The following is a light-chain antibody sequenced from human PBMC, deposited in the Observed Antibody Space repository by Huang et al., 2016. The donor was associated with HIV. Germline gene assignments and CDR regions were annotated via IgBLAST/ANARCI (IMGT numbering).Light chain of an antibody. CDR1: QSVRSD. J-gene: IGKJ5*01. CDR3: QQRSDWPRIT. Sequence: EIELTQSPGTLSLSPGERATLACRASQSVRSDLAWYRQKPGQAPRLLIYDASKRATDTPARFSGSGSGTDFILTISSLEPEDFAIYYCQQRSDWPRITFGQGTRLEIK. CDR2: DAS. V-gene: IGKV3-11*01.